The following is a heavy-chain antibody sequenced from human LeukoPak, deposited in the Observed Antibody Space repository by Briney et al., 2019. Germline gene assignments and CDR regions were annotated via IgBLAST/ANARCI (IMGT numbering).Heavy chain of an antibody. CDR2: INWNGGST. CDR1: GFTFDDYG. J-gene: IGHJ6*03. V-gene: IGHV3-20*04. D-gene: IGHD3-10*01. Sequence: PGGSLRLSCAASGFTFDDYGMSWVRQAPGKGLEWVSGINWNGGSTGYADSVKGRFTISRDNAKNSLYLQMNSLRAEDTALYYCARVGPDYYGSGLINYYYYYMDVWGKGTTVTVSS. CDR3: ARVGPDYYGSGLINYYYYYMDV.